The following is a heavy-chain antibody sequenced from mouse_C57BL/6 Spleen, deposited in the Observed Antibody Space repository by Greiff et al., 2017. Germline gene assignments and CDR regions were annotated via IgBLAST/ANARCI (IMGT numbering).Heavy chain of an antibody. CDR1: GYTFTSYW. D-gene: IGHD2-4*01. CDR2: IYPSDSET. J-gene: IGHJ3*01. CDR3: AREISDSLFAY. Sequence: VQLQQPGAELVRPGSSVKLSCKASGYTFTSYWMDWVKQRPGQGLEWIGNIYPSDSETHYNQKFKDKATLTVAKSSSTAYMQLSSLTSEDSAVYYCAREISDSLFAYWGQGTLVTVSA. V-gene: IGHV1-61*01.